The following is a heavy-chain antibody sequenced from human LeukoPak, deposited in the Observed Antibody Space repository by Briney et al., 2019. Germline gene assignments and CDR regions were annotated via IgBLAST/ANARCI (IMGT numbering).Heavy chain of an antibody. CDR2: INPNRGGT. D-gene: IGHD2-15*01. V-gene: IGHV1-2*02. J-gene: IGHJ4*02. Sequence: ASVKVSCKASGYTFTGYYMHWVRQAPGQGREWMGWINPNRGGTNYAQKFQGRVTITRDTSISTAYMELSRLRSDDTAVYYCATGDVVVVAAAIDYWGQGTLVTVSS. CDR1: GYTFTGYY. CDR3: ATGDVVVVAAAIDY.